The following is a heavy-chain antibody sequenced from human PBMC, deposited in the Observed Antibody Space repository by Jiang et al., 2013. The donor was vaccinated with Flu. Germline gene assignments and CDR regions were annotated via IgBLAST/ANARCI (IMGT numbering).Heavy chain of an antibody. V-gene: IGHV3-11*06. CDR1: GFTFSDYY. Sequence: KPGGSLRLSCAASGFTFSDYYMRWIRQAPGKGLEWVSYISSSSGYTNYADSVKGRFTISRDNAKNSLYLLMNSLRAEDTAVYYCARRYCSGGSCYPMTFDYWGQGTLVTVSS. D-gene: IGHD2-15*01. J-gene: IGHJ4*02. CDR3: ARRYCSGGSCYPMTFDY. CDR2: ISSSSGYT.